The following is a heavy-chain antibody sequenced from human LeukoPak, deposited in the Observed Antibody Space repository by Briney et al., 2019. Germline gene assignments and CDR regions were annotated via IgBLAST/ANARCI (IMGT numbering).Heavy chain of an antibody. CDR3: ASGDDSNFDY. Sequence: SVKVSCKASGGTFSSYAISWVRQAPGQGLEWMGGIIPIFGTANYAQKFQGRLTITTDETTSTSYMELSSLRSEDTAVYYWASGDDSNFDYWGQGTLVTVSS. CDR1: GGTFSSYA. J-gene: IGHJ4*02. D-gene: IGHD2-21*02. V-gene: IGHV1-69*05. CDR2: IIPIFGTA.